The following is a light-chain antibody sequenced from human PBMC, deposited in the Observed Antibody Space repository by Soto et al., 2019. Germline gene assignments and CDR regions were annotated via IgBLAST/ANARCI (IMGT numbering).Light chain of an antibody. CDR2: DAS. CDR3: QPYHSYSPRT. CDR1: QSISSW. J-gene: IGKJ4*01. Sequence: DIQMTQSPSTLSASVGDRVTITCRASQSISSWLAWYQQKPGKAPKVLIYDASSLESGVPPRFSGSGSGTEFTLTISSLQPDDFARYYGQPYHSYSPRTFGGGTKVEIK. V-gene: IGKV1-5*01.